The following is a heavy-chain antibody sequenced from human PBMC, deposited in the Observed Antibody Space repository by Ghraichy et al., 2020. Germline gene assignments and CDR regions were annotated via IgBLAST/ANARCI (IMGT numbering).Heavy chain of an antibody. D-gene: IGHD6-13*01. CDR1: GFSLSTSGMC. J-gene: IGHJ5*02. Sequence: SGPTLVKPTQTLTLTCTFSGFSLSTSGMCVSWIRQPPGKALEWLARIDWDDDKYYSTSLKTRLTISKDTSKNQVVLTMTNMDPVDTATYYCARIQAAAGTSGWFDPWGQGTLVTVSS. CDR3: ARIQAAAGTSGWFDP. CDR2: IDWDDDK. V-gene: IGHV2-70*11.